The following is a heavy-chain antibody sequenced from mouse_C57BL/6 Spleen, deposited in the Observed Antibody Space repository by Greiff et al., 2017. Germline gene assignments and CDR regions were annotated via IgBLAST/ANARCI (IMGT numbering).Heavy chain of an antibody. V-gene: IGHV3-8*01. J-gene: IGHJ3*01. D-gene: IGHD1-1*01. CDR2: ISYSGST. Sequence: EVQRVESGPGLAKPSQTLSLTCSVTGYSITSDYWNWIRKFPGNKLEYMGYISYSGSTYYNPSHNSRISITRVTSKNQYYLQLHSVLTDDAATYYCARTVYGSSFAYGGQGTLVTVSA. CDR3: ARTVYGSSFAY. CDR1: GYSITSDY.